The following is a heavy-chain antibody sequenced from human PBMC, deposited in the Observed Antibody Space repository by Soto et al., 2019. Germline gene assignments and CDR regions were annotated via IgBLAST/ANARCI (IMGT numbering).Heavy chain of an antibody. J-gene: IGHJ6*03. CDR2: ICNDGSNK. V-gene: IGHV3-30*14. Sequence: GGSLRLSCAASGFTFSSYAMHWVRQAPGKGLEWVAVICNDGSNKYYADSVKGRFTISRDNSENTLYLQMGSLRAEDMALYYCARRGYGSRWPNVYMDVWGKGTTVTVSS. CDR3: ARRGYGSRWPNVYMDV. D-gene: IGHD6-13*01. CDR1: GFTFSSYA.